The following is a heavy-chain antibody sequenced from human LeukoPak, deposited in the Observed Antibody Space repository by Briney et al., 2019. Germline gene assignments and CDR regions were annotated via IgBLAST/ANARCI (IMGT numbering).Heavy chain of an antibody. Sequence: GESLRLSRAASGFTFSSYAMSWVRQAPGKGLEWVSGVSGGGGVTYYADSVKGRFTISRDNSKNTLYLQMNSLRAEDTAVYFCAKSMYTSHYFFDHWGQGTLVTVSS. J-gene: IGHJ4*02. CDR3: AKSMYTSHYFFDH. D-gene: IGHD6-6*01. CDR2: VSGGGGVT. CDR1: GFTFSSYA. V-gene: IGHV3-23*01.